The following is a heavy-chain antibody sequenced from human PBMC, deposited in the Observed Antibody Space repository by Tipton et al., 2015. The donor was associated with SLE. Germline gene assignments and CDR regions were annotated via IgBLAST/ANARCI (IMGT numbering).Heavy chain of an antibody. Sequence: TLSLTCTVSGGSISSGGYYWTWIRQHPGTGLEWIGYIYRSGATYYNPSLKSRVSMSVDKSKNQFSLKLSSVTVADTAVYYCAKDYNYDNADYNWGQGKLVIVSS. D-gene: IGHD4-17*01. CDR2: IYRSGAT. J-gene: IGHJ4*02. CDR3: AKDYNYDNADYN. V-gene: IGHV4-31*03. CDR1: GGSISSGGYY.